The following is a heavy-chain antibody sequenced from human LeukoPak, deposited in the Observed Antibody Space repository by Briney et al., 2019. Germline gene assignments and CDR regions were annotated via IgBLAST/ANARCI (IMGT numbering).Heavy chain of an antibody. D-gene: IGHD3-22*01. V-gene: IGHV3-23*01. J-gene: IGHJ4*02. CDR1: GFTFSSYA. CDR3: AKGGNDSSGYYASYFDY. Sequence: PGGSLRLSCAASGFTFSSYAMSWVRQAPGKGLEWVSAISGSGGSTYYADSVKGRFTISRDNSKNTLYLQMNSLRAEDTAVYYCAKGGNDSSGYYASYFDYWGQGTLVTVSS. CDR2: ISGSGGST.